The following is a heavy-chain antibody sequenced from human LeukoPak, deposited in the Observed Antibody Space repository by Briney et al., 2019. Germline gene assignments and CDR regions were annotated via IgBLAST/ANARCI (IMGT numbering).Heavy chain of an antibody. CDR2: IYTSGST. J-gene: IGHJ4*02. CDR1: GGSISSGSYY. Sequence: SETLSLTCTVSGGSISSGSYYWSWIRQPAGKGLEWIGRIYTSGSTNYNPSLKSRVTISVDTSKNQFSLKLSSVTAADTAVYYCARARSACFDYWGQGTLVTVSS. CDR3: ARARSACFDY. V-gene: IGHV4-61*02.